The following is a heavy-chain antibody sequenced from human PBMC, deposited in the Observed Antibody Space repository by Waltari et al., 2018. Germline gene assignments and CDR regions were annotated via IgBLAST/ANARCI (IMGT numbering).Heavy chain of an antibody. CDR3: VRGARSSRVWDR. CDR1: GGSFGDYF. D-gene: IGHD3-16*01. J-gene: IGHJ5*02. Sequence: QVQLQQWGAGLLKPSETLSLTCAVDGGSFGDYFWVWTRQPPGKGLEWIGEIDHSGSSNYIPSLKSRVTISVDTSKNQFSLKLSSVTAADTAVYYCVRGARSSRVWDRWGQGTLVTVSS. CDR2: IDHSGSS. V-gene: IGHV4-34*01.